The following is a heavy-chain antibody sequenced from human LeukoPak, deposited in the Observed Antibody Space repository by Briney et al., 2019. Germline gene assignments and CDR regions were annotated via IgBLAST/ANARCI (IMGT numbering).Heavy chain of an antibody. CDR2: IYYSGST. CDR3: ARDSRTPVTFVSYGMDV. Sequence: SEALSLTCTVSGGSISSYYWSWIRQPPGKGLEWIGYIYYSGSTNYNPSLKSRVTISVDTSKNQFSLKLSSVTAADTAVYYCARDSRTPVTFVSYGMDVWGQGTTVIVSS. V-gene: IGHV4-59*01. J-gene: IGHJ6*02. CDR1: GGSISSYY. D-gene: IGHD4-11*01.